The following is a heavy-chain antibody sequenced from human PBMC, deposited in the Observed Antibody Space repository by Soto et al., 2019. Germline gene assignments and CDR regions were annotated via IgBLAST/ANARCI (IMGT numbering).Heavy chain of an antibody. Sequence: SETLSLTCTVSGDTIGSNYWSWIRQPPGKGLEWIGYIYFTGSTNYNPSLKSRVTILVDMSKNQFSLKLSSVTAADTAVYYCARGSCSSASCYTGDSWGQGTLVTVSS. CDR1: GDTIGSNY. CDR3: ARGSCSSASCYTGDS. J-gene: IGHJ4*02. V-gene: IGHV4-59*01. D-gene: IGHD2-2*02. CDR2: IYFTGST.